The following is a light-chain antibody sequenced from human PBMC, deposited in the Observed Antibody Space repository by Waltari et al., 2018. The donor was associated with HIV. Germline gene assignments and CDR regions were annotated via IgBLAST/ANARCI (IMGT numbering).Light chain of an antibody. V-gene: IGKV4-1*01. CDR2: WAS. CDR3: QQYYTTPLT. CDR1: QNILYSSNNKNY. Sequence: QNILYSSNNKNYLAWYQQKPGQPPKLLIYWASTRESGVPDRFSGSGSGADFTLTISSLQAEDVAVYYCQQYYTTPLTFGPGTKVDIK. J-gene: IGKJ3*01.